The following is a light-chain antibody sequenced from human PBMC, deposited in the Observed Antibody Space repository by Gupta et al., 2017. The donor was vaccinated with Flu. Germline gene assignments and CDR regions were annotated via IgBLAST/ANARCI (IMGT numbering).Light chain of an antibody. CDR2: GAS. CDR1: QSVRSSY. J-gene: IGKJ1*01. V-gene: IGKV3-20*01. CDR3: QQEGSSPRT. Sequence: GALSLSPGERATLAGRARQSVRSSYLAWDQQKPGQAPRLLIYGASSRATGIPDRFSGSGAGTDFTLTISRLEPEDFAVYYCQQEGSSPRTFGQGTKVEIK.